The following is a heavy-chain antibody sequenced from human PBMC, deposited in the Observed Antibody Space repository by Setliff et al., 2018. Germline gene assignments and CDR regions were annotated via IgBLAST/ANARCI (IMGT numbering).Heavy chain of an antibody. D-gene: IGHD2-21*02. CDR3: ARGFDVCGGGACYTDGPYYFDY. CDR2: INHSGST. V-gene: IGHV4-34*01. CDR1: GESFSGHY. Sequence: LSLTCAVYGESFSGHYWSWIRQPPGKGLEWIGEINHSGSTNYNPSLKSRVTISVDTSKNQFSLKLSSVAAADTAGYYCARGFDVCGGGACYTDGPYYFDYWGLGWSPSPQ. J-gene: IGHJ4*02.